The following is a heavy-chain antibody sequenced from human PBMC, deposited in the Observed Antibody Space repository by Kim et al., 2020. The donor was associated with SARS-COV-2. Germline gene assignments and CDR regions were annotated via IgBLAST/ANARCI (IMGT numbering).Heavy chain of an antibody. D-gene: IGHD3-10*01. CDR3: TTVWYLGY. CDR2: GGTT. J-gene: IGHJ4*02. V-gene: IGHV3-15*01. Sequence: GGTTEYVAPVKGRFAISRDDSKNTLYLQMNSLKTEDTAVYYCTTVWYLGYWGQGTLVTVSS.